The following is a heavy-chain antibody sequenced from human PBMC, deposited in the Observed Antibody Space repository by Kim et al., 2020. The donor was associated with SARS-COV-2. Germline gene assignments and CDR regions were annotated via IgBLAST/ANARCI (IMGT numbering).Heavy chain of an antibody. D-gene: IGHD3-10*01. CDR3: ARFYGSMRK. CDR2: IYYTGST. V-gene: IGHV4-39*01. CDR1: GGSITTTSYY. J-gene: IGHJ4*02. Sequence: SETLSLTCTVSGGSITTTSYYWGWVRQPPGKGLEWIGTIYYTGSTFYNPSLKSRVTISVDTSKNQFSLKVTSVTAADTAVYYCARFYGSMRKWGQGTLVT.